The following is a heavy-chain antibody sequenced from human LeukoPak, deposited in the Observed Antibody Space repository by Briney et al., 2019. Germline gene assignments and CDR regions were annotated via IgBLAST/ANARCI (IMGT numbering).Heavy chain of an antibody. Sequence: GGFLRLSCAASGFTFSSYAMSWVRQAPGKGLEWVSGISWNSGSIGYADSVKGRFTISRDNAKNSLYLQMNSLRAEDTALYYCAKGGVGATLSYFDYWGQGTLVTVSS. J-gene: IGHJ4*02. D-gene: IGHD1-26*01. CDR1: GFTFSSYA. V-gene: IGHV3-9*01. CDR3: AKGGVGATLSYFDY. CDR2: ISWNSGSI.